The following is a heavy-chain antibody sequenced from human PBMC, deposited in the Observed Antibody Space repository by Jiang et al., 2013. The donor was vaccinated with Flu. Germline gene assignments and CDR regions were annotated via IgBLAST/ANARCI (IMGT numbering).Heavy chain of an antibody. J-gene: IGHJ4*02. CDR2: IYYSGST. CDR3: ASQATMVRGEVDDY. CDR1: GGSISSSSYY. Sequence: GSGLVKPSETLSLTCTVSGGSISSSSYYWGWIRQPPGKGLEWIGSIYYSGSTYYNPSLKSRVTISVDTSKNQFSLKLSSVTAADTAVYYCASQATMVRGEVDDYWGQGTLVTVSS. V-gene: IGHV4-39*01. D-gene: IGHD3-10*01.